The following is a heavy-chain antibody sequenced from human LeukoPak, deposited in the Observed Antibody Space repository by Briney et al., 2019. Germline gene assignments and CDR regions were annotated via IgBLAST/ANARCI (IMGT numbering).Heavy chain of an antibody. V-gene: IGHV3-23*01. D-gene: IGHD3-22*01. J-gene: IGHJ4*02. Sequence: PGGSLRLSCAASGFTFSSYAMSWVRQAPGKGLEWVSAISGSGGSTYYADSVKGRFTISRDNSKNTLYLQMNSLRAEDTAVYYCARVRDSSGYYGYFDYWGQGTLVTVSS. CDR2: ISGSGGST. CDR1: GFTFSSYA. CDR3: ARVRDSSGYYGYFDY.